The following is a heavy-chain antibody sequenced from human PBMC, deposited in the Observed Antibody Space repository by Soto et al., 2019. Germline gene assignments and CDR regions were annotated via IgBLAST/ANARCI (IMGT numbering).Heavy chain of an antibody. J-gene: IGHJ6*01. V-gene: IGHV1-69*13. CDR2: IIPGVPGRDTP. Sequence: ASVKVSCKASRGTLINFAISWVRQAPGQGPEGMGGIIPGVPGRDTPNYARNFKDRVTIMGDESMGTVYMELRRLRSEDTAVYYCQLGKLDRPSYCRGGNCYGCHDLGVWGAGSPRAVST. CDR3: QLGKLDRPSYCRGGNCYGCHDLGV. D-gene: IGHD2-15*01. CDR1: RGTLINFA.